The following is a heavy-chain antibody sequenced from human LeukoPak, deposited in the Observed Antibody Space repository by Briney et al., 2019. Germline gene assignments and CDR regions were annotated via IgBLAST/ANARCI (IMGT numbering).Heavy chain of an antibody. D-gene: IGHD3-3*01. CDR2: ISAYNGNT. CDR3: AISRRFLESFDY. CDR1: GYTLTSYG. J-gene: IGHJ4*01. V-gene: IGHV1-18*01. Sequence: ASVKVSCKASGYTLTSYGISWVRQAPGQGLEWMGWISAYNGNTNYAQKLQGRVTMTTDTSTSTAYMELRSLRSDDTAVYYSAISRRFLESFDYWGQGTLVTVSS.